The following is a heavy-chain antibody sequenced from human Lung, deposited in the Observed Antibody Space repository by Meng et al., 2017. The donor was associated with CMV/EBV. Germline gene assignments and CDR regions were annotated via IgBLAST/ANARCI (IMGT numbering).Heavy chain of an antibody. Sequence: SLKISCAASGFTFSDYYMTWIRQAPGKGLEWVSYISSSGRTIYYADSVKGRFTISRDDAKNSLFLQMNSLRADDTAVYSCARGSRPYYYGSGSPLDPWGHRTLVTLSS. D-gene: IGHD3-10*01. V-gene: IGHV3-11*01. CDR1: GFTFSDYY. CDR3: ARGSRPYYYGSGSPLDP. J-gene: IGHJ5*02. CDR2: ISSSGRTI.